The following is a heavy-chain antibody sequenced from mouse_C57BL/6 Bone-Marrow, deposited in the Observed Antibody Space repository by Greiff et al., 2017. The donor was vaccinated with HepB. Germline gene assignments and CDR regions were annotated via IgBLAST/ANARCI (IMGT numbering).Heavy chain of an antibody. CDR3: ADYYGSRLYFDY. V-gene: IGHV1-81*01. CDR1: GYTFTSYG. Sequence: QVQLKESGAELARPGASVKLSCKASGYTFTSYGISWVKQRTGQGLEWIGEIYPRSGNTYYNEKFKGKATLTADKSSSTAYMELRSLTSEDSAVYFCADYYGSRLYFDYWGQGTTLTVSS. CDR2: IYPRSGNT. J-gene: IGHJ2*01. D-gene: IGHD1-1*01.